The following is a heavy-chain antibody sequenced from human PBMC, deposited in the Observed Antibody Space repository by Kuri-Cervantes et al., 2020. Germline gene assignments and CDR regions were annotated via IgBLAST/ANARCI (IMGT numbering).Heavy chain of an antibody. CDR3: ARDGHSGSYESDY. D-gene: IGHD1-26*01. V-gene: IGHV3-33*08. Sequence: GESLKISCAASGFTFSSYGMHWVRQAPGKGLEWVAVIWYDGSNKYYADSVKGRFTISRDNSKNTLYLQMNSLRAEDTAVYYCARDGHSGSYESDYWGQGTLVTVSS. CDR1: GFTFSSYG. CDR2: IWYDGSNK. J-gene: IGHJ4*02.